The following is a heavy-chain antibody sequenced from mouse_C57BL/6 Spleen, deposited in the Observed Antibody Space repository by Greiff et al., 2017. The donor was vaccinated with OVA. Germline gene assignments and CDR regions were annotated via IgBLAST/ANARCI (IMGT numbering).Heavy chain of an antibody. CDR1: GFSLSTSGMG. Sequence: QVQLKESGPGILQSSQTLSLTCSFSGFSLSTSGMGVSWIRQPSGKGLEWLAHIYWGDDKRYNPSLKCRLTISKDTSRTQVFLKITSVDTADTATYYCARDYYGSSFPFAYWGQGTLVTVSA. CDR2: IYWGDDK. V-gene: IGHV8-12*01. D-gene: IGHD1-1*01. J-gene: IGHJ3*01. CDR3: ARDYYGSSFPFAY.